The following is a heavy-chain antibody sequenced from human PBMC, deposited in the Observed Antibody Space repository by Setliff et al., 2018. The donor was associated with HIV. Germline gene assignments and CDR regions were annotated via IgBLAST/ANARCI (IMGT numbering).Heavy chain of an antibody. D-gene: IGHD3-22*01. J-gene: IGHJ3*02. CDR3: ARGGGGYYYVGAVDI. CDR2: INPKSGAI. V-gene: IGHV1-2*02. Sequence: ASVKVSCKASGYTFTDYYMHWLRQAPAHGLEWMGRINPKSGAINYAQKFQGRVTVTRDTSISTACMELSSLRSEDTAVYYCARGGGGYYYVGAVDIWGQGTVVTVSS. CDR1: GYTFTDYY.